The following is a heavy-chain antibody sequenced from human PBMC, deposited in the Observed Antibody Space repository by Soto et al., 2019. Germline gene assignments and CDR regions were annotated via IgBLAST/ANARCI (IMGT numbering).Heavy chain of an antibody. J-gene: IGHJ4*02. CDR2: VNNDGRNT. CDR1: GFTFSDFG. V-gene: IGHV3-23*01. CDR3: AKDAGNEESLFDY. Sequence: EVQLLESGGDLVQSGGPLRLSCEASGFTFSDFGMSWVRQIPGKGLEWVSTVNNDGRNTHYADSVEGRFTISRDNSKNTLYLQMGSLRAEDTAIYYCAKDAGNEESLFDYWGQGTLVTVSS.